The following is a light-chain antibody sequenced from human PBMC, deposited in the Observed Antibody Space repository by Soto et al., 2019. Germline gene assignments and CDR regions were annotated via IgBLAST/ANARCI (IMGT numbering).Light chain of an antibody. Sequence: IQMTQSPSSVFASVGDRVTITCRESQDISKWLAWYQQRLGKAPELXIYAASSLQRGVPSRFSGSGAGTDFTRSISRLQPADSQTDDCLQANSFTYTFRRGTKVDIK. CDR2: AAS. J-gene: IGKJ2*01. CDR3: LQANSFTYT. CDR1: QDISKW. V-gene: IGKV1D-12*01.